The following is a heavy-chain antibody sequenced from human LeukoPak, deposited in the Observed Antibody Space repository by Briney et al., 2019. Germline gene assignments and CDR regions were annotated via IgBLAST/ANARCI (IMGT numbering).Heavy chain of an antibody. CDR3: ATFRGSFPFFFDY. Sequence: TGESLRLSCAASGFIFSSYSMNWVRQAPAKVLEWVSSIRSTSSYIFYADSLKGRFTISRDNAKKSLYLQMNSLRAGDWAVYYCATFRGSFPFFFDYWGEGTLGTVSS. D-gene: IGHD3-16*01. J-gene: IGHJ4*02. CDR2: IRSTSSYI. CDR1: GFIFSSYS. V-gene: IGHV3-21*01.